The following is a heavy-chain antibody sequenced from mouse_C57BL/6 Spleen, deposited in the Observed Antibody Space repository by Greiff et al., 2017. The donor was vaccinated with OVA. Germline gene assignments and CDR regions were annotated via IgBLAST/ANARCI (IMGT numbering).Heavy chain of an antibody. CDR1: GFTFRDYY. CDR3: ARQTYYSNYGYFDV. CDR2: ISNGGGST. D-gene: IGHD2-5*01. J-gene: IGHJ1*03. V-gene: IGHV5-12*01. Sequence: EVKLEESGGGLVQPGGSLKLSCAASGFTFRDYYMYWVRQTPEKRLEWVAYISNGGGSTYYPDTVKGRFTISRDNAKNTLYLQMSRLKSEDTAMYYCARQTYYSNYGYFDVWGKGTTVTVSS.